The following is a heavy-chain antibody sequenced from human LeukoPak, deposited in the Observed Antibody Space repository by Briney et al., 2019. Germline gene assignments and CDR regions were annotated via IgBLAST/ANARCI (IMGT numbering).Heavy chain of an antibody. Sequence: SETLSLTCAVSGASISSGGYSWSWLRQPPGKGLEWIGDIYYSGSTHHNPSIKSRVTISVDTSKIQFSLKVSSVTAADTAVYYCARGETGYCSGGSCYRRSRTYIYWGQGTLVTVSS. J-gene: IGHJ4*02. CDR1: GASISSGGYS. CDR3: ARGETGYCSGGSCYRRSRTYIY. D-gene: IGHD2-15*01. CDR2: IYYSGST. V-gene: IGHV4-30-4*07.